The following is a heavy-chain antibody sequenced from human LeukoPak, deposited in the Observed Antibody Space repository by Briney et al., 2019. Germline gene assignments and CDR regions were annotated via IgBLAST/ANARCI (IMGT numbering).Heavy chain of an antibody. V-gene: IGHV1-24*01. CDR1: GYTLTELS. J-gene: IGHJ4*02. CDR3: ARSSGWSYYFDY. Sequence: ASVKVSCKVSGYTLTELSMHWVRQAPGKGLEWMGGFDPEDGETIYAQKFQGRVTMTRDTSTSTVYMELSSLRSEDTAVYYCARSSGWSYYFDYWGQGTLVTVSS. D-gene: IGHD6-19*01. CDR2: FDPEDGET.